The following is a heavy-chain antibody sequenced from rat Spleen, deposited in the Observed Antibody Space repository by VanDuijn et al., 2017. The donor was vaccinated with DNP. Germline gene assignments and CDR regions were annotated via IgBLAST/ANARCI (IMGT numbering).Heavy chain of an antibody. CDR1: GYSITSSYR. Sequence: EVQLQESGPGLVKPSQSLSLTCSVTGYSITSSYRWNWIRKFPGNTLEWMGYINSAGSTNYNPSLKSRISITRDTSKNQFFLQVNSVTTEDTATYYCTTHGMVLHYWGQGVMVTVSS. D-gene: IGHD1-12*02. CDR3: TTHGMVLHY. CDR2: INSAGST. J-gene: IGHJ2*01. V-gene: IGHV3-3*01.